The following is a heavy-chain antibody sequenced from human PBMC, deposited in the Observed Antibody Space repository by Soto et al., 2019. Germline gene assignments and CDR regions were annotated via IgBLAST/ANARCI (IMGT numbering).Heavy chain of an antibody. V-gene: IGHV4-59*08. CDR2: IYYSGST. CDR3: ARRWGRTFDY. D-gene: IGHD7-27*01. J-gene: IGHJ4*02. CDR1: GGSISSYY. Sequence: QVQLQESGPGLVKPSETLSLTCTVYGGSISSYYWSWIRQPPGKGLEWIGYIYYSGSTNYNPSLMRRVTISVDTSKNQFSLKLSSVTAADTAVYYCARRWGRTFDYWGQGTLVTVSS.